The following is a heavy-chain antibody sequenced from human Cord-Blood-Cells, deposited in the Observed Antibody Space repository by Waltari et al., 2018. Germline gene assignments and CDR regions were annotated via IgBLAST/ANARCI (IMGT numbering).Heavy chain of an antibody. CDR1: GYTFTGYY. D-gene: IGHD6-13*01. CDR2: INPNSGGT. J-gene: IGHJ5*02. Sequence: QVQLVQSGAEVKKPGASVKVSCKASGYTFTGYYMHWVRQAPGQGLEWMGWINPNSGGTNYAQKFQGWVTMTRDTSISTAYMELSRLRSDDTAVYYCARGALDIAAAGNWFDPWGQGTLVTVSS. CDR3: ARGALDIAAAGNWFDP. V-gene: IGHV1-2*04.